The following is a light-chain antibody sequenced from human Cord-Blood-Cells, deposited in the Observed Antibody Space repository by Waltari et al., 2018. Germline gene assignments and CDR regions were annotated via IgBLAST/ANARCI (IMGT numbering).Light chain of an antibody. Sequence: QSVQTQPPSASGTPGQRVTISCSGSSSNLGSTYVYWYQQLPGTAPKLLIYRNNQRPSGVPDRFSGSKSGTSASLAISGLRSEDEADYYCAAWDDSLSGPVFGGGTKLTVL. CDR2: RNN. CDR1: SSNLGSTY. V-gene: IGLV1-47*01. J-gene: IGLJ3*02. CDR3: AAWDDSLSGPV.